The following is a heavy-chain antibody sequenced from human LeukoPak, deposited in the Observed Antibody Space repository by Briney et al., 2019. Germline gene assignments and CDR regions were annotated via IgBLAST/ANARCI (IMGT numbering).Heavy chain of an antibody. D-gene: IGHD3-22*01. CDR1: GGSISNTNW. Sequence: SETLSLTCGVSGGSISNTNWWSWVRQPPGRGLEWIGEISLSGLTNYNPSLKRRVAVSLDKSKNHLSLNLTSVTAADTAVYYCARHPDYYCCDRGAHFDYWGQGTLVTVSS. CDR3: ARHPDYYCCDRGAHFDY. J-gene: IGHJ4*02. CDR2: ISLSGLT. V-gene: IGHV4-4*02.